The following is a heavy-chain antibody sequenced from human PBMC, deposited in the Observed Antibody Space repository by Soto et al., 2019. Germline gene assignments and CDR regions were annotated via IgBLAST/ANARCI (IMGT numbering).Heavy chain of an antibody. V-gene: IGHV3-23*01. CDR2: ISGSGGST. Sequence: PGGSLRLSCAASGFTFSSYAMSWVRQAQGKGLEWVSAISGSGGSTDYADSVKGRFTISRDNSKNTLYLQMNSLRAEDTAVYYCAKLGGYDFRYYYYGMDVWGQGTTVTVSS. CDR3: AKLGGYDFRYYYYGMDV. D-gene: IGHD5-12*01. J-gene: IGHJ6*02. CDR1: GFTFSSYA.